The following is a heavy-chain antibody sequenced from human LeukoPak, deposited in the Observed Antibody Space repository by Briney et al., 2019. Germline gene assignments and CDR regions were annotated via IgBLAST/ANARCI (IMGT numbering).Heavy chain of an antibody. Sequence: SETLSLTCTLSGASISDSYYFWGWIRQHPGKGLEWITTVDYRGTTYYHSALKSRVTISADTSNNQFYLNLISLTAADTAVYFCASRRAYNYFDPWGQGTLVTVSS. CDR2: VDYRGTT. J-gene: IGHJ5*02. CDR3: ASRRAYNYFDP. V-gene: IGHV4-39*01. CDR1: GASISDSYYF.